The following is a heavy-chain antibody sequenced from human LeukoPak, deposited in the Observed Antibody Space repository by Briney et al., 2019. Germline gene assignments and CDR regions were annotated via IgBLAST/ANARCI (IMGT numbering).Heavy chain of an antibody. CDR3: ASPTFPVGYDSSGD. CDR1: GFTFSSYA. CDR2: ISYDGSNK. D-gene: IGHD3-22*01. J-gene: IGHJ4*02. V-gene: IGHV3-30-3*01. Sequence: GGSLRLSCAASGFTFSSYAMHWVRQAPGKGLEWVAVISYDGSNKYYADSVKGRFTISRDNSKNTLYLQMNSLRAEDTAVYYCASPTFPVGYDSSGDWGQGTLVTVSS.